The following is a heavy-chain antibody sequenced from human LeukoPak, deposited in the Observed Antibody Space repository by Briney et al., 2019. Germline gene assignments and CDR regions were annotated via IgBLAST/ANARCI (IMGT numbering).Heavy chain of an antibody. CDR2: ISGGGGCT. Sequence: GGSLRLSCAASGFTFSNYAMSWVRQAPGKGLEWVSGISGGGGCTYYADSVKGRFTISRDNSKNTLYLQMNSLRAEDTAVYYCARGGKYQFLSGYWGQGTLVTVSS. CDR1: GFTFSNYA. CDR3: ARGGKYQFLSGY. D-gene: IGHD2-2*01. J-gene: IGHJ4*02. V-gene: IGHV3-23*01.